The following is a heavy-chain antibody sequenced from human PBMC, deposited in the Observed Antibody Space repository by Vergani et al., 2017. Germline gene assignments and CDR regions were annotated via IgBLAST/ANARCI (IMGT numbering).Heavy chain of an antibody. V-gene: IGHV4-61*02. J-gene: IGHJ3*01. CDR1: GGSISAGYYF. Sequence: QVQLQASGPGRVKPSQTLSLTCTMSGGSISAGYYFWSWIRQPAGKGLEWLGHISASGNASHSPSLKTRVSMSVDTSKNQFSLTVTSVTAADTAIYFCARRSGGYYSGSKVHPLRTAFDVWGDGTVVTVSS. CDR3: ARRSGGYYSGSKVHPLRTAFDV. CDR2: ISASGNA. D-gene: IGHD3-10*01.